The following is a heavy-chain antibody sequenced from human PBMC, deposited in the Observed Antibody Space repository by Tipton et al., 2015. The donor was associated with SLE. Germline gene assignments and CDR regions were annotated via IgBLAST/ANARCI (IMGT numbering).Heavy chain of an antibody. CDR2: VYSSGST. V-gene: IGHV4-61*02. D-gene: IGHD3-9*01. CDR3: AKDAHYNWLISGNWFDP. CDR1: GGSISSGYYY. Sequence: TLSLTCTVSGGSISSGYYYWTWVRQPAGKGLEWIGRVYSSGSTDYNPSLESRVTMSIDTSKNEFSLKLRSVTAADTAIYYCAKDAHYNWLISGNWFDPWGQGSLVTVSS. J-gene: IGHJ5*02.